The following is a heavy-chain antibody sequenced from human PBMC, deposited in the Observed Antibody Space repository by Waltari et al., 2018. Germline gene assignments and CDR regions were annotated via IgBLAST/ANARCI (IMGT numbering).Heavy chain of an antibody. D-gene: IGHD3-22*01. CDR2: IIPILGIA. Sequence: QVQLVQSGAEVKKPGSSVKVSCQASGGTFSSYAISWVRQAPGQGPEWMGGIIPILGIANYAQKFQGRVTITADKSTSTAYMELSSLRSEDTAVYYCAREPPRPGYYYDSRWGQGTLVTVSS. CDR1: GGTFSSYA. J-gene: IGHJ4*02. V-gene: IGHV1-69*10. CDR3: AREPPRPGYYYDSR.